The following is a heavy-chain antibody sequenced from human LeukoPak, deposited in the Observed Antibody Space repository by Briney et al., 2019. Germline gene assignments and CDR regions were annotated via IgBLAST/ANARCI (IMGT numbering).Heavy chain of an antibody. CDR2: MSWNSGSI. CDR3: AKDLTPGGSYYYYYGMDV. D-gene: IGHD2-15*01. V-gene: IGHV3-9*01. Sequence: GGSLRLSCAASGFTFYDYAMHWVRQATGKGLEWGSGMSWNSGSIVYVDSVKGRFTISRHNAKNSLYLQMNSLRAEDTALYYCAKDLTPGGSYYYYYGMDVWGQGTTVTVSS. CDR1: GFTFYDYA. J-gene: IGHJ6*02.